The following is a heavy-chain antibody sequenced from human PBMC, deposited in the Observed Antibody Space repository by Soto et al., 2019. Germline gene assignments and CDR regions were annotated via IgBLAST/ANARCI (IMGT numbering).Heavy chain of an antibody. CDR3: ARGSRFLEWSSWYYGMDV. J-gene: IGHJ6*02. CDR2: IIPIFGTA. D-gene: IGHD3-3*01. CDR1: GGTFSSYA. V-gene: IGHV1-69*13. Sequence: SVKVSCKASGGTFSSYAISWVRQAPGQGLEWMGGIIPIFGTANYAQKFQGRVTITADESTSTAYMELSSLRSEDTAVYYCARGSRFLEWSSWYYGMDVWGQGTTVTVSS.